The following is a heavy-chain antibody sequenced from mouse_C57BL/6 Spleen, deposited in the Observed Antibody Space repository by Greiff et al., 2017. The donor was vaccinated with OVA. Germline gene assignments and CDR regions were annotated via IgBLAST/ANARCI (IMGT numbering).Heavy chain of an antibody. CDR2: ISGGGGNT. J-gene: IGHJ1*03. V-gene: IGHV5-9*01. D-gene: IGHD2-4*01. CDR1: GFTFSSYT. Sequence: DVKLVESGGGLVKPGGSLKLSCAASGFTFSSYTMSWVRQTPEKRLEWVATISGGGGNTYYPDSVKGRFTISRDNAKNTLYLQMSSLRSEDTALYYCASPYDYDVKWYFDVWGTGTTVTVSS. CDR3: ASPYDYDVKWYFDV.